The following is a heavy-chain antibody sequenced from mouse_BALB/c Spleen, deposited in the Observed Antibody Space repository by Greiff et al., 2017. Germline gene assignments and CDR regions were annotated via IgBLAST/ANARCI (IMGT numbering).Heavy chain of an antibody. J-gene: IGHJ2*01. CDR1: GFSLTSYG. V-gene: IGHV2-9*02. CDR2: IWAGGNT. CDR3: ARDNYGDY. D-gene: IGHD1-1*01. Sequence: VKLVESGPGLVAPSQSLSITCTVSGFSLTSYGVHWVRQPPGKGLEWLGVIWAGGNTNYNSALMSRLSISKDNSKSQVFLKMNSLQTDDTAIYYCARDNYGDYWGQGTTLTVSS.